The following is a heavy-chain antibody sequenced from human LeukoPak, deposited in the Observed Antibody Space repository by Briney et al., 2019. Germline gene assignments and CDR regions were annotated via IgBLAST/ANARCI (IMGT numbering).Heavy chain of an antibody. Sequence: QAGGSLRLSCAVSGITLSNYGMSWVRQAPGKGPEWVAGISGSGGRTYYADSVKGRFTISRDNPKNTLYLQMNSLRAEDTAVYFCAKRGVVIRVILVGFHKEAYYFDSWGQGALVAVSS. CDR1: GITLSNYG. CDR3: AKRGVVIRVILVGFHKEAYYFDS. D-gene: IGHD3-22*01. J-gene: IGHJ4*02. V-gene: IGHV3-23*01. CDR2: ISGSGGRT.